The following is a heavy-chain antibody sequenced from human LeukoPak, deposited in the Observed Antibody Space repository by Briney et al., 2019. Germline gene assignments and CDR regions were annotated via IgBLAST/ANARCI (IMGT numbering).Heavy chain of an antibody. D-gene: IGHD2-21*01. CDR1: GGSISSSSYY. CDR2: IYYSGST. J-gene: IGHJ4*02. Sequence: SETPSLTCTVSGGSISSSSYYWGWIRQPPGKGLEWIGSIYYSGSTYYNPSLKSRVTISVDTSKNQFSLKLSSVTAADTAVYYCARFLGPTQVIAEPAGFDYWGQGTLVTVSS. V-gene: IGHV4-39*01. CDR3: ARFLGPTQVIAEPAGFDY.